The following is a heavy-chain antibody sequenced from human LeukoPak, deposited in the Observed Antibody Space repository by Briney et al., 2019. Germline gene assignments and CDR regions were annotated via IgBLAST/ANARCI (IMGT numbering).Heavy chain of an antibody. J-gene: IGHJ1*01. Sequence: GGSLRLSCAASGFTFSGYWMSRVRQAPGKGLEWVANINQDGSEKYYVDSVKGRFTISRDNAKNSLLLQMGSLRVEDTAVYYCARESTAGYNSSWYGFRNWGQGTLVSVS. V-gene: IGHV3-7*01. CDR3: ARESTAGYNSSWYGFRN. D-gene: IGHD6-13*01. CDR1: GFTFSGYW. CDR2: INQDGSEK.